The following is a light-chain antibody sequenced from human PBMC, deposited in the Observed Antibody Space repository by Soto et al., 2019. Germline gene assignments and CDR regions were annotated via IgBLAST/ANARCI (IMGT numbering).Light chain of an antibody. CDR2: AAS. J-gene: IGKJ4*01. Sequence: DLQMTQSPSSLSASVGDRVTITCRASQSISSYLNWYQQKPRKAPKLLIYAASSLQSGVPSRFSGSGSGTDCTLTISNLHTEDFATYYWQKSYSTPHTFGGGTKVEIK. CDR3: QKSYSTPHT. V-gene: IGKV1-39*01. CDR1: QSISSY.